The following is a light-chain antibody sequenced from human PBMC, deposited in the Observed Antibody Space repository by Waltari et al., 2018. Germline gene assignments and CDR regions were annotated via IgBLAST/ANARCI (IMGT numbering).Light chain of an antibody. CDR2: DAS. V-gene: IGKV1D-13*01. CDR1: QDIVSA. J-gene: IGKJ3*01. CDR3: QQFINDPLT. Sequence: AIQLTQSPSSLSASVGHRFTIPCRARQDIVSALAWYQQKPGRAPKLLISDASTLETGVPSRFSGSGSGTDFTLSISSLQPEDFATYYCQQFINDPLTFGPGTTVDVK.